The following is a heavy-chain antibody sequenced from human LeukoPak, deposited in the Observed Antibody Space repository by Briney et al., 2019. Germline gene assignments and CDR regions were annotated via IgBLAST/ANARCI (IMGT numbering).Heavy chain of an antibody. Sequence: SETLSLTCTVTGGSMRSYYWSWIRQPPGKGMEWIGYVYYSGSINYNPSLKSRLTISVDTSKKYFSLRLTSVTAADTAVYYCARHSNSAVIMGDWFDPWGQGTLVTVSS. D-gene: IGHD1-26*01. J-gene: IGHJ5*02. V-gene: IGHV4-59*08. CDR3: ARHSNSAVIMGDWFDP. CDR2: VYYSGSI. CDR1: GGSMRSYY.